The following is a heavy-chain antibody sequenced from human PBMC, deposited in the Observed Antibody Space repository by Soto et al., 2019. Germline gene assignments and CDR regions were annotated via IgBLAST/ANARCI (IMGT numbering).Heavy chain of an antibody. D-gene: IGHD2-15*01. J-gene: IGHJ5*02. Sequence: SLSLTCAVPGGSITSRNSYSWSWIRQPPGRGLEWIGSISQTGATSYNPSLKSRVSVSLDKSKNQFSLRLSSVTAADMAVHYCDRAVTPYFGTWFDPCGQRTLVTFSS. V-gene: IGHV4-30-2*01. CDR3: DRAVTPYFGTWFDP. CDR2: ISQTGAT. CDR1: GGSITSRNSYS.